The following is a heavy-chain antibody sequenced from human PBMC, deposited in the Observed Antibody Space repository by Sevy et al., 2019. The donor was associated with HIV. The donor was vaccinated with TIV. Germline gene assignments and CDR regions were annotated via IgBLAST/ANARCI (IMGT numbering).Heavy chain of an antibody. CDR1: GFTFSTYS. CDR2: IWFDGSNK. V-gene: IGHV3-30*02. D-gene: IGHD1-26*01. Sequence: GGSLRLSCAASGFTFSTYSMHWVRQAPGKGLEWVALIWFDGSNKYYADSVKGRFTISRDNSKNTVYLEMNSLRNEDTAIYFCANAYSGSYSHSYLYALDVWGQGTTVTVSS. CDR3: ANAYSGSYSHSYLYALDV. J-gene: IGHJ6*02.